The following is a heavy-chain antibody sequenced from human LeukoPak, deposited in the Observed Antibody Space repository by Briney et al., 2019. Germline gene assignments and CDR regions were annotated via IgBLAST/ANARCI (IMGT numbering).Heavy chain of an antibody. CDR3: ARETGCHNGVCFSYYYYGLDV. D-gene: IGHD2-8*01. Sequence: PGGSLRLSCAVSGVTFSSNYLSWVRQAPGKGLEWLSMMYSGGKTAYSDSVRGRFTISRDNSKSTLYLQMNSLRGEDTAVYYCARETGCHNGVCFSYYYYGLDVRGQGTTATVSS. CDR2: MYSGGKT. V-gene: IGHV3-53*01. J-gene: IGHJ6*02. CDR1: GVTFSSNY.